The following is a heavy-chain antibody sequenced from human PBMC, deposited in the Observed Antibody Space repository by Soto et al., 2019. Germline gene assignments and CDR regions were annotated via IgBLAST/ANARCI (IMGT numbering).Heavy chain of an antibody. D-gene: IGHD3-3*01. CDR2: IIPIFGTA. Sequence: SVKVSCKASGGTFSSYAISWVRQAPGQGLEWMGGIIPIFGTANYAQKFQGRVTITADESTSTAYMELSSLRSEDTALYYCARDGRGTIFGVVITYYYYYYGMDVWGQGTTVTVSS. CDR3: ARDGRGTIFGVVITYYYYYYGMDV. J-gene: IGHJ6*02. CDR1: GGTFSSYA. V-gene: IGHV1-69*13.